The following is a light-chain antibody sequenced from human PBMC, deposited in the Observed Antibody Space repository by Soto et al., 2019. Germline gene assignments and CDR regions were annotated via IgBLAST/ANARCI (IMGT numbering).Light chain of an antibody. V-gene: IGKV1-39*01. CDR2: AAS. Sequence: MTQSASSLSASVGDRFTITCRSSQSISSYLNWYQQKPGKAPQFLIQAASSLQSGVPSRFSGSGSGTEFILSINSLQPEDIATYYCLQVSSFPRTFGQGTKVDI. CDR3: LQVSSFPRT. CDR1: QSISSY. J-gene: IGKJ1*01.